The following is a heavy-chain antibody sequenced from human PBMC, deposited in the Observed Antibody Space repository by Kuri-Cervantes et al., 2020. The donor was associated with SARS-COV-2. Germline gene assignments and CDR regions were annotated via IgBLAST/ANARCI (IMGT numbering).Heavy chain of an antibody. Sequence: GESLKISCRASGYRFTSYWIGWVRQMPGKGLEWMGIVNPSDSEARYSPSFQGQVTISVDKSINTAYLHWTSLRVADTAVYYCARPLKQQERHFLGYWGKGTLVTVSS. CDR3: ARPLKQQERHFLGY. J-gene: IGHJ1*01. CDR2: VNPSDSEA. D-gene: IGHD1-1*01. V-gene: IGHV5-51*01. CDR1: GYRFTSYW.